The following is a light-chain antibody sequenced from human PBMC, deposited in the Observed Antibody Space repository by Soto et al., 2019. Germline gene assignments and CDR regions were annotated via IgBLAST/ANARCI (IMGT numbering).Light chain of an antibody. V-gene: IGKV3-15*01. CDR1: QSVRSK. CDR2: DAS. CDR3: QQYNNWPPIT. J-gene: IGKJ5*01. Sequence: EIVMTQSPGTLSVSPGERATLSCRASQSVRSKFAWYQQKPGQAPRLLIYDASTRATGIPARFSGSGSGTEFTLTISSLQSEDFAVFYCQQYNNWPPITFGQGTRLEIK.